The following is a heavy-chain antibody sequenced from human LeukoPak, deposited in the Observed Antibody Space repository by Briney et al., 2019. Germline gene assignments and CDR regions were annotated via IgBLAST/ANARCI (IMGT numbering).Heavy chain of an antibody. Sequence: SETLSLTCTVSGGSIGSFYWSWIRQPPGKGLEGLSYISDTGSTNYNPSLVRRVTTSVDTSNNKSSLKLNSVTAADTAVYYCARDEAESSGFSHWGQGTLVTVSS. CDR2: ISDTGST. J-gene: IGHJ4*02. D-gene: IGHD3-22*01. CDR1: GGSIGSFY. CDR3: ARDEAESSGFSH. V-gene: IGHV4-59*12.